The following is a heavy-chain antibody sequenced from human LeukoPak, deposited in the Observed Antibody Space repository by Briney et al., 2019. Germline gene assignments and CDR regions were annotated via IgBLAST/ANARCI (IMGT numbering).Heavy chain of an antibody. CDR1: AGSSVNSNTYY. V-gene: IGHV4-39*01. CDR3: ARLTLRYNSDWSPLPYYFDP. D-gene: IGHD6-19*01. CDR2: IYLGGTT. Sequence: SETLSLTCTVSAGSSVNSNTYYWAWIRRPPLKGLGGIGNIYLGGTTYYIPSLNSRVTVSMDTPKNQFSLRLNSVTATDTAVYYCARLTLRYNSDWSPLPYYFDPWGQGTLVSVSS. J-gene: IGHJ4*02.